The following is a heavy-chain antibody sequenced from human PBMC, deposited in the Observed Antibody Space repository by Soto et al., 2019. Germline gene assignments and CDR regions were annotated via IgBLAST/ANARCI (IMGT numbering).Heavy chain of an antibody. CDR3: ARGGREASYYYYYMDV. CDR2: IYYSGST. V-gene: IGHV4-59*01. Sequence: SETLSLTCTVSGGSISSYYWSWIRQPPGKGLEWIGYIYYSGSTNYNPSLKSRVTISVDTSKNQFSLKLSSVTAADTAVYYCARGGREASYYYYYMDVWGKGTTVTVSS. CDR1: GGSISSYY. J-gene: IGHJ6*03.